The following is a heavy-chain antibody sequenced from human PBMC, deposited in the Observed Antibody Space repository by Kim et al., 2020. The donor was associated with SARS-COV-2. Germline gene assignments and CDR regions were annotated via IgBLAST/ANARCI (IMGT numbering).Heavy chain of an antibody. CDR2: INHSGST. D-gene: IGHD3-10*01. CDR1: GGSFSGYY. J-gene: IGHJ4*02. V-gene: IGHV4-34*01. Sequence: SETLSLTCAVYGGSFSGYYWSWIRQPPGKGLEWIGEINHSGSTNYNPSLKSRVTISVDTSKNQFSLKLSSVTAADTAVYYCARGRRRAGIMVRGVINTNPFDYWGQGTLVTVSS. CDR3: ARGRRRAGIMVRGVINTNPFDY.